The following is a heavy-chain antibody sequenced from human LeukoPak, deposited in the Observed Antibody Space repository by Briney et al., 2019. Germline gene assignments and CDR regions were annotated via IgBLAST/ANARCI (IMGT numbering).Heavy chain of an antibody. Sequence: PGGSLRLSCAASGFTFSSYAMSWVRQAPGKGLEWASAISGSGGSTYYADSVKGRFTISRDNSKNTLYLQMNSLRAEDTAVYYCAKDWAAYDSSGYIDYWGQGTLVTVSS. CDR1: GFTFSSYA. CDR3: AKDWAAYDSSGYIDY. J-gene: IGHJ4*02. D-gene: IGHD3-22*01. CDR2: ISGSGGST. V-gene: IGHV3-23*01.